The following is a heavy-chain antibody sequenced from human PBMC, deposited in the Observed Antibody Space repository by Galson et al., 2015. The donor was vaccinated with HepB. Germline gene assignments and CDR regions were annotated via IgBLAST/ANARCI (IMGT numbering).Heavy chain of an antibody. D-gene: IGHD6-6*01. CDR3: ARDAGEEQLVALFDA. V-gene: IGHV3-30*03. CDR2: LSYDGGDK. CDR1: GFTFSDYG. J-gene: IGHJ4*02. Sequence: SLRLSCAASGFTFSDYGMHWVRQAPGKGLEWVAGLSYDGGDKYYADSVKGRFTISRDNSRSTLYLQVNSLSPDDTAVYYCARDAGEEQLVALFDAWGQGTLVTVSS.